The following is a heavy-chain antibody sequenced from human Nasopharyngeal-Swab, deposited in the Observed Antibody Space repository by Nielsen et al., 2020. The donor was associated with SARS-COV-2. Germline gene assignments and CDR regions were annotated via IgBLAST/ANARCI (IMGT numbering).Heavy chain of an antibody. Sequence: GGSLTLSCAVSGFSFDDYAMHWVRQAPGKGLEWVSLISASGLRTYYADSVKGRFTISRDNSKDSLYLQMNSPRTEDTAWYHCAKDMGYSSGLGAIASWGQGTLVTVSS. CDR3: AKDMGYSSGLGAIAS. J-gene: IGHJ4*02. V-gene: IGHV3-43*02. CDR2: ISASGLRT. D-gene: IGHD5-18*01. CDR1: GFSFDDYA.